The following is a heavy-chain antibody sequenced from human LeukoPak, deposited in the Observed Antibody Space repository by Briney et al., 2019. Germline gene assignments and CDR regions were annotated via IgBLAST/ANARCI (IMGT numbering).Heavy chain of an antibody. V-gene: IGHV3-74*01. CDR3: ARDPSWSGYSVLGYYYYYMDV. J-gene: IGHJ6*03. CDR2: INSDGSST. Sequence: HTGGSLRLSCAASGFTFSSYWMHWVRQAPGKGLVWVSRINSDGSSTSYADSVKGRFTISRDNAKNTLYLQMNSLRAEDTAVYYCARDPSWSGYSVLGYYYYYMDVWGKGTTVTVSS. CDR1: GFTFSSYW. D-gene: IGHD3-3*01.